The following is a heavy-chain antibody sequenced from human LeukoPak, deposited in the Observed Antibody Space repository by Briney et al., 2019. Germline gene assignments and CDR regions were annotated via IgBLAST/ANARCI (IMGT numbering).Heavy chain of an antibody. CDR3: ARGGLTIFGVVNYMDV. V-gene: IGHV3-7*03. CDR2: MKKDGSEK. J-gene: IGHJ6*03. CDR1: GFTFSSYR. Sequence: PGGSLRLSCAASGFTFSSYRMSWVRQAPGKGLEWVANMKKDGSEKYYVDSVKGRFTISRDNAKNSLYLQMNSLRAEDTALYYCARGGLTIFGVVNYMDVWGKGTTVTVSS. D-gene: IGHD3-3*01.